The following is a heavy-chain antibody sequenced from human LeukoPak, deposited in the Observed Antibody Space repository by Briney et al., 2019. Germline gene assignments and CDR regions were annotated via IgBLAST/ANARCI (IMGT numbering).Heavy chain of an antibody. D-gene: IGHD3-10*01. CDR2: INSDGSST. CDR1: GFTFSSYW. V-gene: IGHV3-74*01. J-gene: IGHJ6*02. Sequence: GGSLRLSCAASGFTFSSYWMHWVRQAPGKGLAWVSRINSDGSSTSYADSVKGRFTISRDNAKNTLYLQMNSLRAEDTAVYYCARVLDYYGSGTDYGMDVWGQGTTVTVSS. CDR3: ARVLDYYGSGTDYGMDV.